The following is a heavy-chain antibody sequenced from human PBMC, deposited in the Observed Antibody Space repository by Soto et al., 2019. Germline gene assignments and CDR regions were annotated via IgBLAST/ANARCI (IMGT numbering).Heavy chain of an antibody. D-gene: IGHD3-3*01. J-gene: IGHJ5*02. V-gene: IGHV4-59*01. CDR3: ARGRTIFGVVIHGNWFDP. CDR1: GGSISSYY. Sequence: PSETLSLTCTVSGGSISSYYWSWIRQPPGKGLEWIGYIYYSGSTNYNPSLKSRVTISVDTSKNQFSLKLSSVTAADTAVYYCARGRTIFGVVIHGNWFDPWGQGTLVTVSS. CDR2: IYYSGST.